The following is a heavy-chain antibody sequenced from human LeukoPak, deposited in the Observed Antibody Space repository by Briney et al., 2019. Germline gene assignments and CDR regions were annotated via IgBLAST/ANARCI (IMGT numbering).Heavy chain of an antibody. D-gene: IGHD2-21*01. J-gene: IGHJ5*02. CDR3: ARADRLHGGPYLIGP. CDR2: INPNSGGT. CDR1: GYSFTDNY. V-gene: IGHV1-2*02. Sequence: ASVKVSCTTSGYSFTDNYMHWVRQAPGQGLEWMGWINPNSGGTSSAQKFQGRVTMTRDTSITTVYMEVSWLTADDTAIYYCARADRLHGGPYLIGPWGQGTLVTVSS.